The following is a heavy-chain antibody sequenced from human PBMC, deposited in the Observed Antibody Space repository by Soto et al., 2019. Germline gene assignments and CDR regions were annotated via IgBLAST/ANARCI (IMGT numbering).Heavy chain of an antibody. CDR2: IYYSGST. Sequence: SETLSLICTVSGGSISSSSYYWGWIRQPPGKGLEWIGSIYYSGSTYYNPSLKSRVTISVDTSKNQFSLKLSSVTAADTAVYYCARVQGGAARHFDYWGQGTLVTVSS. D-gene: IGHD6-6*01. V-gene: IGHV4-39*01. CDR3: ARVQGGAARHFDY. CDR1: GGSISSSSYY. J-gene: IGHJ4*02.